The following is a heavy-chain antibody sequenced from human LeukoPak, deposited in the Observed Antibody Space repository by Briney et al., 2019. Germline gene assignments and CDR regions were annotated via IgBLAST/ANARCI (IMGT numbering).Heavy chain of an antibody. CDR1: GFTFSSYA. CDR2: ISYDGSNK. V-gene: IGHV3-30*04. D-gene: IGHD6-19*01. CDR3: AKGYSSGLRH. Sequence: GGSLRLSRAASGFTFSSYAMHWVRQAPGKGLEWVAVISYDGSNKYYADSVKGRFTISRDNSKNTLYLQMNSLRAEDTAVYYCAKGYSSGLRHWGQGTLVTVSS. J-gene: IGHJ4*02.